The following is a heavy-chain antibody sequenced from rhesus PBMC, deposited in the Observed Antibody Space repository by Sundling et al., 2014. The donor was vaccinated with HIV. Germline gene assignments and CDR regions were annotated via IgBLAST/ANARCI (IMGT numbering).Heavy chain of an antibody. Sequence: QVQLQESGPGLVKPSETLSLTCAVSGGSISSNNWWTWIRQPLGKGLEWIGSMYGKTATIHYNPSLRSRVTISKDTSKKQLSLKVRSLTAADTAVYYCARDVNTLTSYWGQGLLVTVSS. CDR1: GGSISSNNW. CDR2: MYGKTATI. V-gene: IGHV4-65*02. CDR3: ARDVNTLTSY. J-gene: IGHJ4*01. D-gene: IGHD4-23*01.